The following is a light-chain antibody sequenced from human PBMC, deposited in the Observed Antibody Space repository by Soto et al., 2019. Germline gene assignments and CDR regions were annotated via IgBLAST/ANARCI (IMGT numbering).Light chain of an antibody. CDR3: AAWDATLDGYV. CDR1: SSNLGDYT. V-gene: IGLV1-44*01. J-gene: IGLJ1*01. Sequence: QSVLTQPPSASGTPGQRVTISCSTSSSNLGDYTVNLYQHVPGTAPKLLIYCYDQRPSGVLDRFSGSRSGTSASLAISGLQSEDEADYYCAAWDATLDGYVFGTGTKVTVL. CDR2: CYD.